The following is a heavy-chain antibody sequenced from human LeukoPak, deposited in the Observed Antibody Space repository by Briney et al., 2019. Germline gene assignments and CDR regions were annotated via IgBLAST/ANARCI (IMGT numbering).Heavy chain of an antibody. Sequence: ASVKVSCKASGYTFTGYYMHWVRQAPGQGLEWMGWINPNSGGTNYAQKFQGRVTMTRDTSISTAYMELSRLRSDDTAVYYCARDLGNCSSTSCYTVGYWGQGTLVTDSS. CDR1: GYTFTGYY. CDR3: ARDLGNCSSTSCYTVGY. V-gene: IGHV1-2*02. CDR2: INPNSGGT. D-gene: IGHD2-2*02. J-gene: IGHJ4*02.